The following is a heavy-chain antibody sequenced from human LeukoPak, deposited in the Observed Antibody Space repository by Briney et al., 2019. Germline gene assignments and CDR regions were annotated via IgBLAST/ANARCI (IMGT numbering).Heavy chain of an antibody. D-gene: IGHD4-11*01. J-gene: IGHJ6*02. CDR3: ARGGVTTEHPYYYGMDV. V-gene: IGHV3-30-3*01. CDR1: GFTFSSYA. CDR2: ISYDGSNK. Sequence: GGSLRLSCAASGFTFSSYATHWVRQAPGKGLEWVAVISYDGSNKYYADSVKGRFTISRDNSKNTLYLQMNSLRAEDTAVYYCARGGVTTEHPYYYGMDVWGQGTTVTVSS.